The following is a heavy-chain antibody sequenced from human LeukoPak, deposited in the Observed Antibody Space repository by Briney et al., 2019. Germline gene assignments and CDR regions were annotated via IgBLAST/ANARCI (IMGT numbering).Heavy chain of an antibody. CDR1: GYTLTELS. CDR2: FDPEDGET. Sequence: ASVKVSCKVSGYTLTELSMHWVRQAPGKGLEWMGGFDPEDGETIYAQKFQGRVTMTEDTSTDTAYMELRSLRSDDTAVYYCAXXXXXXXXGEARLNYYYYYMDVWGKGTTVTISS. CDR3: AXXXXXXXXGEARLNYYYYYMDV. J-gene: IGHJ6*03. D-gene: IGHD3-10*01. V-gene: IGHV1-24*01.